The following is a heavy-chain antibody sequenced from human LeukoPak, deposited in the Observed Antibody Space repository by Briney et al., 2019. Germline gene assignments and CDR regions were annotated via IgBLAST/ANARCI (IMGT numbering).Heavy chain of an antibody. Sequence: PSETLSLTCAVYAGSFSDYYWSWIRQPPGKGLEWIGEIDHRESTTYNPSLKSRVTISVDTSKNQFSLKLNSVTAADTAVYYCASRMYYYYGMDVWGQGTTVIVSS. J-gene: IGHJ6*02. CDR3: ASRMYYYYGMDV. CDR1: AGSFSDYY. CDR2: IDHREST. V-gene: IGHV4-34*01.